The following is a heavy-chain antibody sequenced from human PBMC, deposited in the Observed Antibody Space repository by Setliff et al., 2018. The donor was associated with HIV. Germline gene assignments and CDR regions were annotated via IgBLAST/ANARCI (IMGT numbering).Heavy chain of an antibody. CDR3: ARGGRDGIA. J-gene: IGHJ5*02. D-gene: IGHD2-21*01. V-gene: IGHV4-39*07. CDR2: INHSGST. Sequence: SETLSLTCTVYGGFIKNSNYYWGWIRQPPGKGLEWIGEINHSGSTNYNPSLKSRVTISVDTSKNQFSLKLSSVTAADTAVYYCARGGRDGIAWGQGTLVTVSS. CDR1: GGFIKNSNYY.